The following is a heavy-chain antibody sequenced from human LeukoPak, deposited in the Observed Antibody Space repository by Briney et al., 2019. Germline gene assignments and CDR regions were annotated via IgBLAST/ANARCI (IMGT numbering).Heavy chain of an antibody. J-gene: IGHJ5*01. CDR3: ASSLYSSGWYDS. CDR2: IKPNTGGT. CDR1: GYTFTGYY. D-gene: IGHD6-19*01. Sequence: GASVKVSCKASGYTFTGYYMHWVRQAPGQGLEWMGWIKPNTGGTDYAQKFQGRVTMTTDTSTSTAYMELRSLRSDDTAVYYCASSLYSSGWYDSWGQGTLVTVSS. V-gene: IGHV1-2*02.